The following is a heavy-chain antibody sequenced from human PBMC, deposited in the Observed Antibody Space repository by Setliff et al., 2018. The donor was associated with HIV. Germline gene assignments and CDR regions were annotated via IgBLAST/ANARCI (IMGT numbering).Heavy chain of an antibody. V-gene: IGHV1-69*13. Sequence: SVKVSCKASGGIFSSYRISWVRQAPGQGLEYMGGVIPGLGTAYYAQRFQGRGTITADESTSTVYLDLSSLRSEDTAMYYCARDAGYSGTSWNYWGQGTLVTVSS. CDR3: ARDAGYSGTSWNY. J-gene: IGHJ4*02. D-gene: IGHD5-12*01. CDR2: VIPGLGTA. CDR1: GGIFSSYR.